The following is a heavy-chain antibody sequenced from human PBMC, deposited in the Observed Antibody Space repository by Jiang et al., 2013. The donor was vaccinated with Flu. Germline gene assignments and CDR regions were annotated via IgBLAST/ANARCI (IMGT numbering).Heavy chain of an antibody. CDR2: IDPSDSYT. CDR1: GYSFTSYW. J-gene: IGHJ4*02. CDR3: ARRTVCSGGSCPNDY. Sequence: GAEVKKPGESLRISCKVSGYSFTSYWITWVRQMPGKGLEWMGRIDPSDSYTYYSPSFQGHVTISVDKSITTAYLQWSSLKASDTAMYYCARRTVCSGGSCPNDYWGQGTLVTVSS. V-gene: IGHV5-10-1*01. D-gene: IGHD2-15*01.